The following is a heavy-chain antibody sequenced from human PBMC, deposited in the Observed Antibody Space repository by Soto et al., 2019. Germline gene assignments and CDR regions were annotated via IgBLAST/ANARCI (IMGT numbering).Heavy chain of an antibody. D-gene: IGHD1-26*01. CDR3: ARDFTIVGATSPWFDP. CDR2: IWYDGSNK. V-gene: IGHV3-33*01. Sequence: GGSLRLSCAASGFTFSSYGMHWVRQAPGKGLEWVAVIWYDGSNKCYADPVKGRFTISRDNSKNTLYLQMNSLRAEDTAVYYCARDFTIVGATSPWFDPWGQGTLVTVSS. J-gene: IGHJ5*02. CDR1: GFTFSSYG.